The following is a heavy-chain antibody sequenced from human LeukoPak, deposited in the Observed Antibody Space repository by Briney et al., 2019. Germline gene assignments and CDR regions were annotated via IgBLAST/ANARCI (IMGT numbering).Heavy chain of an antibody. Sequence: GSLRLSCAASGFTFSSYGMHWVRQAPGKGLEWVAVIWYDGSNKYYADSVKGRFTISRDNSKNTLYLQMNSLRAEDTAVYYCARDYDSSGYHDYWGQGTLVTVSS. V-gene: IGHV3-33*01. CDR2: IWYDGSNK. J-gene: IGHJ4*02. CDR3: ARDYDSSGYHDY. CDR1: GFTFSSYG. D-gene: IGHD3-22*01.